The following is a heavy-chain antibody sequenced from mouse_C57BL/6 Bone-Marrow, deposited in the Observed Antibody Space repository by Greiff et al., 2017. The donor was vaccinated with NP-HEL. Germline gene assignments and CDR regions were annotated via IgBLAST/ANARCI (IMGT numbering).Heavy chain of an antibody. CDR1: GYTFTSYG. Sequence: LVESGAELARPGASVKLSCKASGYTFTSYGISWVKQRTGQGLEWIGEIYPRSGNTYYNEKFKGKATLTADKSSSTAYMELRSLTSEDSAVYFCARWRLPYAVDYWGQGTSVTVSS. J-gene: IGHJ4*01. V-gene: IGHV1-81*01. D-gene: IGHD2-4*01. CDR3: ARWRLPYAVDY. CDR2: IYPRSGNT.